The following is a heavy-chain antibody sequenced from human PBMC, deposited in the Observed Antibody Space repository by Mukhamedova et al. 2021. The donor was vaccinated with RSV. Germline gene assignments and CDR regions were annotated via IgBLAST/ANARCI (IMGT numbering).Heavy chain of an antibody. J-gene: IGHJ4*02. CDR2: PATGGT. Sequence: PATGGTINAQKFQGRVTMTRDRSINTVYMELSSLRSDDSAVYYCARDTKGWTYFGDYWGQGTLVTVSS. CDR3: ARDTKGWTYFGDY. V-gene: IGHV1-2*02. D-gene: IGHD2-8*01.